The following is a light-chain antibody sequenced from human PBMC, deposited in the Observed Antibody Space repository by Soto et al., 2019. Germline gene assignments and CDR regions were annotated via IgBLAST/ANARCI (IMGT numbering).Light chain of an antibody. J-gene: IGKJ2*01. CDR3: QQSHNTPYT. CDR1: QSVNTY. CDR2: AAT. Sequence: DIQMTQSPSSLSASVGDRVTITCRASQSVNTYLNWYQKRQGKAPKLLIYAATSLQSGVPPRFSDSRSGTDFNLTISGLQPEDFANYYCQQSHNTPYTFGLGTMLEVK. V-gene: IGKV1-39*01.